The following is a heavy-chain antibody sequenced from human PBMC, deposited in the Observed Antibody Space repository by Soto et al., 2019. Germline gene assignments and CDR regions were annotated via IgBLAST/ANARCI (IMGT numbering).Heavy chain of an antibody. Sequence: EVQLVESGGGLVQPGGSLRLSCAASGFTFSSYWMHWVRQAPGKGLVWVSRINSDGSSTSYADSVKGRFTISRDNAKNTLYLQMNSLRAEATAVYYGAREPYSSSGYYYYYRDVWGKGTTVTVSS. CDR1: GFTFSSYW. CDR2: INSDGSST. D-gene: IGHD6-19*01. CDR3: AREPYSSSGYYYYYRDV. V-gene: IGHV3-74*01. J-gene: IGHJ6*03.